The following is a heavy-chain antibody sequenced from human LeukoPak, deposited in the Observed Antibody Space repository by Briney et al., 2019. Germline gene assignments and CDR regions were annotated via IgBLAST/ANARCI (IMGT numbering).Heavy chain of an antibody. Sequence: PSETLSLTCTVSGGSISSYYWSWIRQPPGKGLEWIGYIYYSGSTNYNPSLKSRVTISVDTSKNQFSLKLSSVTAADTAVYNCARGLPFDYWGQGTLVTVSS. CDR2: IYYSGST. CDR3: ARGLPFDY. J-gene: IGHJ4*02. CDR1: GGSISSYY. V-gene: IGHV4-59*01.